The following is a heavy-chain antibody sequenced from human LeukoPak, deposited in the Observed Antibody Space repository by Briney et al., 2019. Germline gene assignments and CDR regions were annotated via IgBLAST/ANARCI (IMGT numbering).Heavy chain of an antibody. CDR3: ASGGYYYDSSGYSG. CDR1: GGSISSYY. V-gene: IGHV4-4*07. Sequence: SETLSLTCTVSGGSISSYYWSWIRQPAGKGLEWIGRIYTSGSTNYNPSLKSRVTMSVDTSKNQFSLKLSSVTAADTAVYYCASGGYYYDSSGYSGWGQGTLVTVSS. CDR2: IYTSGST. D-gene: IGHD3-22*01. J-gene: IGHJ4*02.